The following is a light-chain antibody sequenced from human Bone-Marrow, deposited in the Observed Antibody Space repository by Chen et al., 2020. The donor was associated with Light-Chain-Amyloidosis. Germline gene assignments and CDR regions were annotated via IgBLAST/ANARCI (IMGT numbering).Light chain of an antibody. J-gene: IGLJ3*02. CDR2: EDD. CDR3: QSYQGSSQGV. Sequence: NFMLTQPQYESDSPGKREITSGTRSSGSIATNYVQWYQQRPGSSPTTVIYEDDQRPSGVPDRFSGSIDRSSNSASLTISGLKTEDEADYYCQSYQGSSQGVFGGGTKLTVL. CDR1: SGSIATNY. V-gene: IGLV6-57*01.